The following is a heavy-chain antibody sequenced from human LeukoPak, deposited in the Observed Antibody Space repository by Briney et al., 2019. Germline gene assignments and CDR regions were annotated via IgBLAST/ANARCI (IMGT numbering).Heavy chain of an antibody. Sequence: SQTLSLTCVISGDNVSSNIAAWNWIRQSPSRGLEWLGRTYYRSKWFLDYAVSMKSRISLNSDTSQNHCSLHLRSVTPEDTAVYYCARGDSANSAGGFDMWGEGPLVTVSS. J-gene: IGHJ3*02. V-gene: IGHV6-1*01. CDR1: GDNVSSNIAA. CDR2: TYYRSKWFL. D-gene: IGHD2/OR15-2a*01. CDR3: ARGDSANSAGGFDM.